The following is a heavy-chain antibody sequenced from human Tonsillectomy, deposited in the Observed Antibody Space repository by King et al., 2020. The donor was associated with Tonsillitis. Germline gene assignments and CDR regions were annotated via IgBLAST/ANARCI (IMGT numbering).Heavy chain of an antibody. CDR2: IYYSWST. Sequence: VQLQESGPGLVKPSQTLSLTCTVSGVSISSGGYYLSCILQHPWNGLVWIGDIYYSWSTYYNPSLKSRVTISVDTSRNQFSLTLGSVTAADTAVYYCARDGGTGTDFHYWGQGTLVTVSS. V-gene: IGHV4-31*03. CDR3: ARDGGTGTDFHY. J-gene: IGHJ4*02. CDR1: GVSISSGGYY. D-gene: IGHD1-1*01.